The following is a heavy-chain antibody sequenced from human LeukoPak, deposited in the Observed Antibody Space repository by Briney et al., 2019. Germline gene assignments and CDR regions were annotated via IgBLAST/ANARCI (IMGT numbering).Heavy chain of an antibody. Sequence: GGSLRLSCAASGFTLSSYWMIWVRQAPGKGLEWVANIKEDGSAKLYVDSVRGRFTISRDSAKNSLYLQMNSLRAEDTAVYYCASQDCTSTSCPSTYWGQGTLVTVSS. V-gene: IGHV3-7*02. CDR3: ASQDCTSTSCPSTY. D-gene: IGHD2-2*01. CDR1: GFTLSSYW. J-gene: IGHJ4*02. CDR2: IKEDGSAK.